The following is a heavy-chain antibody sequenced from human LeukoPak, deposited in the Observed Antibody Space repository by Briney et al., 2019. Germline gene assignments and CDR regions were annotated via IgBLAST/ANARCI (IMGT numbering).Heavy chain of an antibody. V-gene: IGHV4-38-2*01. CDR3: ARVNNYYGTSAYYYEGAFDI. D-gene: IGHD3-22*01. J-gene: IGHJ3*02. Sequence: KPSDTLSLTCVVSRYSINSGYYWGWIRQPPGKGLEWIGSIYHSGSTYYNPSLKSRVTISVDTSKNQFPLKLTSVTAADTAVYYCARVNNYYGTSAYYYEGAFDIWGQGTMVTVSS. CDR2: IYHSGST. CDR1: RYSINSGYY.